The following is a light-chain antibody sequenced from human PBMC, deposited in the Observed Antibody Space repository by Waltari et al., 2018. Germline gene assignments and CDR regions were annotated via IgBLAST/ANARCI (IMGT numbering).Light chain of an antibody. J-gene: IGKJ1*01. CDR3: QQYGNSPWA. CDR2: GAS. Sequence: EIVLTQSPGTLSLSPGERATLSCRASQSVSSNYLAWYQQKPGQAPRLLIYGASSRATCIPDRFSGSGSGTDFTLTISRLDPEDFVMYYCQQYGNSPWAFGQGTKVEIK. V-gene: IGKV3-20*01. CDR1: QSVSSNY.